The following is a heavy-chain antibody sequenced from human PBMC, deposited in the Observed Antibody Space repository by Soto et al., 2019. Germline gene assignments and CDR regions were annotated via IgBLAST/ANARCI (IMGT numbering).Heavy chain of an antibody. D-gene: IGHD3-22*01. V-gene: IGHV1-3*01. CDR1: GYTFTSYA. CDR2: INAGNGNT. Sequence: GASVKVSCKASGYTFTSYAMHWVRQAPGQRLEWMGWINAGNGNTKYSQKFQGRVTITRDTSASTAYMELSSLRSEDTAVYYCARENQIYYYDSSGPTDYWGQGTLVTVSS. CDR3: ARENQIYYYDSSGPTDY. J-gene: IGHJ4*02.